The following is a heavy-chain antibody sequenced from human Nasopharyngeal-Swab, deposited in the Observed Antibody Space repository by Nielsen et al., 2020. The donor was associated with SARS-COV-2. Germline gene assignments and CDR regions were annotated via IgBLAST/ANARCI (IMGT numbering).Heavy chain of an antibody. CDR3: AREGSDGSGPGDFDY. Sequence: WVRQAPGHGLEWMGWINANTGNPTYAQGFTGRFVFSLDTSVSTAYLQISSLKAEDTAVYYCAREGSDGSGPGDFDYWGQGTLVTVSS. CDR2: INANTGNP. V-gene: IGHV7-4-1*02. D-gene: IGHD3-10*01. J-gene: IGHJ4*02.